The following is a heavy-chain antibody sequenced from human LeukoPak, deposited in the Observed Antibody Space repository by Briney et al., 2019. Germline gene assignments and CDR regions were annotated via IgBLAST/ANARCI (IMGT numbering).Heavy chain of an antibody. V-gene: IGHV4-34*01. CDR3: ARGRVRGLLGSGWFIFDY. J-gene: IGHJ4*02. CDR2: INHSGST. Sequence: SETLSLTCAVYGGSFSGYYWSWIRQPPGKGLEWIGEINHSGSTNYNPSLKSRVTISVDTSKNQFSLKLSSVTAADTAVYYCARGRVRGLLGSGWFIFDYWGQGTLVTVSS. D-gene: IGHD6-19*01. CDR1: GGSFSGYY.